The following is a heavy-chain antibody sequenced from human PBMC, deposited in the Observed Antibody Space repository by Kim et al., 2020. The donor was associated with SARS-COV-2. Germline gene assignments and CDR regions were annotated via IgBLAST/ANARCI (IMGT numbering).Heavy chain of an antibody. CDR3: ARGSSGYRGY. D-gene: IGHD6-25*01. V-gene: IGHV1-3*01. CDR2: NP. Sequence: NPKYSPKFQGRVTITRDTPASTAYMDLSSLRSEDSALYYCARGSSGYRGYWGQGTLVTVSS. J-gene: IGHJ4*02.